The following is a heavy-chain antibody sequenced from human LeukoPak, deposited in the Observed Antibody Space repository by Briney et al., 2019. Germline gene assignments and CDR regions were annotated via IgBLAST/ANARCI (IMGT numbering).Heavy chain of an antibody. J-gene: IGHJ4*02. Sequence: SETLSLTCTVSGGSISSGGYHWSWIRQHPGKGLEWIGYIYYSGNTYYNPSLKSRASISVDTSKNQFSLKLSSVTAADTAVYYCARRSYDSGGYEFDYWGQGTLVTVSS. V-gene: IGHV4-31*03. CDR2: IYYSGNT. CDR3: ARRSYDSGGYEFDY. D-gene: IGHD3-22*01. CDR1: GGSISSGGYH.